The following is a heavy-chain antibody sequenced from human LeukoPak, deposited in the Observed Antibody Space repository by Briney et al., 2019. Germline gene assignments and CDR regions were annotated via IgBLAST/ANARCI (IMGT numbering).Heavy chain of an antibody. D-gene: IGHD1-26*01. J-gene: IGHJ5*02. V-gene: IGHV3-73*01. CDR3: TRYIGTYNWFYP. CDR1: GFTFSGFA. CDR2: IDKKDKGYATAT. Sequence: PGGSLRLSCAASGFTFSGFAIHLVRQSSGKGLEWVGQIDKKDKGYATATAYAASVKGRFTISRDDSINTAYLQMKSLKTEDTALYECTRYIGTYNWFYPWGQGTLVTVSS.